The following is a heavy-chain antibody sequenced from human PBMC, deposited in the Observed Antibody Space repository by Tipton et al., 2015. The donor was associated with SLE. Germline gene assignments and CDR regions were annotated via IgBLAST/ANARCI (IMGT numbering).Heavy chain of an antibody. CDR3: ARDSSGYYYKLEYFHH. Sequence: LSLTCTVSGGSVSSGSYYWSWIRQAPGKGLEWVSYISSSSSYTNYADSVKGRFTISRDNAKNSLYLQMNSLRAEDTAVYYCARDSSGYYYKLEYFHHWGQGTLVTDSA. CDR2: ISSSSSYT. CDR1: GGSVSSGSYY. V-gene: IGHV3-11*05. J-gene: IGHJ1*01. D-gene: IGHD3-22*01.